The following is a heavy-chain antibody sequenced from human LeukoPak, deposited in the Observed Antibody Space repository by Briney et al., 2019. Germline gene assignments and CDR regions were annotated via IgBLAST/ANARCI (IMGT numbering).Heavy chain of an antibody. CDR2: ISAYNGNT. CDR1: GYTFTSYG. J-gene: IGHJ6*04. CDR3: ARDQAHIVVVPAANGLDV. Sequence: ASVKVSCKASGYTFTSYGISWLRQAPGQGLEWRGWISAYNGNTNYAQKLQGRVTMTTDTSTSTAYLEMRSLRSDDTAVYYCARDQAHIVVVPAANGLDVWGKGTTVTVSS. V-gene: IGHV1-18*01. D-gene: IGHD2-2*01.